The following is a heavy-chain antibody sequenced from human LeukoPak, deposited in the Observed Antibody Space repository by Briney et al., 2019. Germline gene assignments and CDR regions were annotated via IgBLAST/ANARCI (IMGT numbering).Heavy chain of an antibody. CDR1: GFTFSSYS. CDR2: ISNNGGST. D-gene: IGHD6-19*01. CDR3: ARVDSGSACAS. J-gene: IGHJ1*01. Sequence: GGSLRLSCAASGFTFSSYSMNWVRQAPGKGLEFVSAISNNGGSTYYANSVKGRFTISRDISKNTLYLQMGSLRPEDMAVYYCARVDSGSACASWGQGILVTVSS. V-gene: IGHV3-64*01.